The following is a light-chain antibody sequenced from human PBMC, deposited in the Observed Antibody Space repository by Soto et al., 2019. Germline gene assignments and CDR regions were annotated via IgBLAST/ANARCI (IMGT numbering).Light chain of an antibody. CDR1: LLKKKY. J-gene: IGLJ3*02. V-gene: IGLV3-27*01. CDR2: RDT. CDR3: YSVADKNLNV. Sequence: SYELTQPSSVSVSPGQTANITCSGDLLKKKYARWFQQKPGQAPVLVIYRDTERPSGIPERFSGSSSGATVTLTISGAQVEDEADYYCYSVADKNLNVFGGGTKLTVL.